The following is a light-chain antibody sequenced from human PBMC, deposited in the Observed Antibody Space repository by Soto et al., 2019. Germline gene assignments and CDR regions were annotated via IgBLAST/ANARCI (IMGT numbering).Light chain of an antibody. CDR1: QSVRSSY. J-gene: IGKJ1*01. Sequence: EIVLTQSPGTLSLSPGERATLSCRASQSVRSSYLAWYQQKPGQAPRLLIYGTSSRATAIPDRFSGSGSGTDFTLTISRLEPEDFAVYYCQQYGSSPWTFGEGTKVAI. CDR2: GTS. V-gene: IGKV3-20*01. CDR3: QQYGSSPWT.